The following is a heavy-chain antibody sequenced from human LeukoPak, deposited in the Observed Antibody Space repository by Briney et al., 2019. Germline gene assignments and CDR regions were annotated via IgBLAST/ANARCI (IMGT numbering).Heavy chain of an antibody. Sequence: GESLKISCEGSGNSFTSYWIGWVRQMPGKGLEWMGIIYPGDSDTRYSPSFQGQVTISADKSISTAYLQWSSLKASDTAMYYCARQDYSSSGYYYYGMDVWGQGTTVTVSS. CDR3: ARQDYSSSGYYYYGMDV. CDR2: IYPGDSDT. D-gene: IGHD6-6*01. CDR1: GNSFTSYW. V-gene: IGHV5-51*01. J-gene: IGHJ6*02.